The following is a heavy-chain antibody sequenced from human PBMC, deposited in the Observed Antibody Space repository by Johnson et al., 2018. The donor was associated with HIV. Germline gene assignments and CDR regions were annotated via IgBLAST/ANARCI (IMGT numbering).Heavy chain of an antibody. CDR2: IKSKTDGGTT. CDR1: GFTFSDYD. J-gene: IGHJ3*02. V-gene: IGHV3-15*01. D-gene: IGHD5-18*01. Sequence: VQLVESGGGLVKPGGSLRLSCAASGFTFSDYDMSWIRQAPGKGLEWVGRIKSKTDGGTTDYAAPVKGRFTISRDDSKNTLYLQMNSLRAEDTAVYYCAKEVPVYSYGYYDAFDIWGQGTMVTVSS. CDR3: AKEVPVYSYGYYDAFDI.